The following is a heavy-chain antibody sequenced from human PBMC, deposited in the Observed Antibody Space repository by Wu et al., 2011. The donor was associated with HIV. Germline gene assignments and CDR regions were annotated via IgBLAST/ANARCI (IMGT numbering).Heavy chain of an antibody. V-gene: IGHV1-69*01. J-gene: IGHJ5*02. Sequence: QVQLVQSEAEVRNPGASVKVLLQGFWLHLYTYGVSWVRQAPGQGLEWMGGIIPIFGTANYAQKFQGRVTITTDESTSTAYMELSSLRSEDTAVYYCAREYDSSGYWSSEVWFDPWGPGNPGHRLL. CDR2: IIPIFGTA. CDR1: LHLYTYG. D-gene: IGHD3-22*01. CDR3: AREYDSSGYWSSEVWFDP.